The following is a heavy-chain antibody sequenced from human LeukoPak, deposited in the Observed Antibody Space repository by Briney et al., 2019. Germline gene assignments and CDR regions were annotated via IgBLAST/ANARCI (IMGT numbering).Heavy chain of an antibody. D-gene: IGHD2-21*02. CDR1: GGTFSSYA. Sequence: ASVKVSCKASGGTFSSYAISWVRQAPGQGLEWMGGIIPIFGTANYAQKFQGRVTITADESTSTAYMELSGLRSEDTAVYYCARGSCARGGDCYYDYWGQGTLVTVSS. CDR3: ARGSCARGGDCYYDY. J-gene: IGHJ4*02. CDR2: IIPIFGTA. V-gene: IGHV1-69*01.